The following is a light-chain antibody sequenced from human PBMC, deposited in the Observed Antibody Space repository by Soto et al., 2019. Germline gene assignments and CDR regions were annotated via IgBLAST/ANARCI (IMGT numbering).Light chain of an antibody. CDR1: QNIVSW. V-gene: IGKV1-5*01. Sequence: DIQMNQSPSTLSASVGDRVTITCWASQNIVSWLAWYQQKPGKAPKLLIYDASSLQSGVPSRFSGSGSGTEFTLTISSLQPDDFAPYYCQQYSSFPYTFGQGTKLEIK. J-gene: IGKJ2*01. CDR3: QQYSSFPYT. CDR2: DAS.